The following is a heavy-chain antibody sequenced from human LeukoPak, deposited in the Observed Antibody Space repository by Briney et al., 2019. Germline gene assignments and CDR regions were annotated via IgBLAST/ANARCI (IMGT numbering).Heavy chain of an antibody. CDR3: ARHIFLRWYYYDSSGYGAFDI. J-gene: IGHJ3*02. Sequence: PSETLSLTCTVSGGSISSSSYYWGWIRQPSGKGLEWIGSIYYSGSTYYNPSLKSRVTISVDTSKNQFSLKLSSVTAADTAVYYCARHIFLRWYYYDSSGYGAFDIWGQGTMVTVSS. V-gene: IGHV4-39*01. CDR2: IYYSGST. D-gene: IGHD3-22*01. CDR1: GGSISSSSYY.